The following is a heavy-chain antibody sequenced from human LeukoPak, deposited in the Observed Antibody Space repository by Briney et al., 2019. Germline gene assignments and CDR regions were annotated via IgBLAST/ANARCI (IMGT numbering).Heavy chain of an antibody. V-gene: IGHV3-23*01. Sequence: GGSLRLSCAASGFTFNNYATSWVRQAPGKGLEWVAGIRGSDDDTHYADSVKGRFTISRDYSKNTVHLQMNSLRAEDTALYFCATGRSTAVAGTTAFEYWGQGTLVTVSS. CDR2: IRGSDDDT. D-gene: IGHD6-19*01. J-gene: IGHJ4*02. CDR3: ATGRSTAVAGTTAFEY. CDR1: GFTFNNYA.